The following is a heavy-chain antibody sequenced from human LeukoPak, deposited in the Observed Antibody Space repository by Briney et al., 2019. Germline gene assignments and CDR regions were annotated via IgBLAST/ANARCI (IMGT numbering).Heavy chain of an antibody. CDR1: GFTFSSYA. D-gene: IGHD6-6*01. CDR3: AKDGSSSGRDFDY. Sequence: GGSLRLSCAASGFTFSSYAMSWVRQAPGKGLEWVSGISGSGGRTYYADSVKGRFTISRDNSKNTLYLQMNSLRAEDTAVYYCAKDGSSSGRDFDYWGPGTLVTVSS. CDR2: ISGSGGRT. V-gene: IGHV3-23*01. J-gene: IGHJ4*02.